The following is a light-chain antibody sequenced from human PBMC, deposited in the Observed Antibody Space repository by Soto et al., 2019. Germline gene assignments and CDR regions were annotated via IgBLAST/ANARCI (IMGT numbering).Light chain of an antibody. CDR2: GAS. J-gene: IGKJ2*01. V-gene: IGKV3-15*01. CDR3: QQYNTWPPRYT. CDR1: QSVKSY. Sequence: EIVLTQSPATLSVSPGGRATLSCRASQSVKSYLAWYQQRPGQPPRLLIYGASTRATGIPARFSGSGSGTDFSLTISSLQSEDFAVYYCQQYNTWPPRYTFGQGTKLEIK.